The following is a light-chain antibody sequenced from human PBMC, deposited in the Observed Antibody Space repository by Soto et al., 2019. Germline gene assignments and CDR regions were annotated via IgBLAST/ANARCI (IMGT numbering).Light chain of an antibody. CDR2: GAS. Sequence: IVMTQSPTTLSVSPGERATLSCRASQSVSTNLAWYQHKPGQAPRLLIYGASSRATGIPARFSGSGSGTEFTLTISSLQSEDFAVYYCQQYDSSLGLTFGGGTKVEIK. CDR3: QQYDSSLGLT. J-gene: IGKJ4*01. V-gene: IGKV3-15*01. CDR1: QSVSTN.